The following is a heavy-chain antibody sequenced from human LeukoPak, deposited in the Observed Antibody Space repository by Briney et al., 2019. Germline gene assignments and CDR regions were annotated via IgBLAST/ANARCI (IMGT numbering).Heavy chain of an antibody. V-gene: IGHV4-59*08. CDR3: ARLAPIALTGSIYYHSMDV. CDR2: IHYSGST. J-gene: IGHJ6*02. D-gene: IGHD7-27*01. CDR1: GGSINNYY. Sequence: SETLSLTCTVSGGSINNYYWSWIRQPPGKGLEWIGYIHYSGSTNYSPSLQSRGTISVDTSKNQFSLSLSFVTAADTAIYYCARLAPIALTGSIYYHSMDVRGQGTTVTVSS.